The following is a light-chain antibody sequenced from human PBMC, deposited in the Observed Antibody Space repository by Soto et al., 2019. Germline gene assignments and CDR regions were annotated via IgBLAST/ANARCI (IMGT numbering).Light chain of an antibody. CDR1: QSFRGL. CDR2: DAY. J-gene: IGKJ5*01. Sequence: EVVLTQSPVTLSLSPGERATLSCRASQSFRGLLAWYQQKPGQAPRLLIYDAYNRATGIPPRFSGSGSGTYCTLTIRCLEPEYSAVYYCQQRHMLPITFGQGTRLEIK. V-gene: IGKV3-11*01. CDR3: QQRHMLPIT.